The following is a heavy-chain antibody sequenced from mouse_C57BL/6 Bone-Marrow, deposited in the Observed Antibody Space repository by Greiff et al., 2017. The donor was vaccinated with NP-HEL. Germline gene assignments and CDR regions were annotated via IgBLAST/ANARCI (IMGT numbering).Heavy chain of an antibody. CDR2: IYPSDSET. CDR1: GYTFTSYW. CDR3: ARFASSLFDD. J-gene: IGHJ2*01. V-gene: IGHV1-61*01. Sequence: VQLQQPGAELVRPGSSVKLSCKASGYTFTSYWMDWVKQRPGQGLEWIGNIYPSDSETHYNQKFKDKATLTVDKSSSTAYMQLSSLTSEDSAVYYCARFASSLFDDWGQGTTLTVSS. D-gene: IGHD1-1*01.